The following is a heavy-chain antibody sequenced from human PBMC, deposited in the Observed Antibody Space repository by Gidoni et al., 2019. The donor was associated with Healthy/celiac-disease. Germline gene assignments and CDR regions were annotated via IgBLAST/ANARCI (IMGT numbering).Heavy chain of an antibody. Sequence: QLQLQESGPGLVQPSATLSLTCTVSVGSISSSSYYWGWIRQPPGKGLDWIGSIYFSGSTYYNPSLKSRVTRSVDTSKNQFALKLSSVTAADTAVYYCALSRYSSSWYWFDPWGQGTLVTVSS. CDR3: ALSRYSSSWYWFDP. CDR1: VGSISSSSYY. D-gene: IGHD6-13*01. V-gene: IGHV4-39*01. J-gene: IGHJ5*02. CDR2: IYFSGST.